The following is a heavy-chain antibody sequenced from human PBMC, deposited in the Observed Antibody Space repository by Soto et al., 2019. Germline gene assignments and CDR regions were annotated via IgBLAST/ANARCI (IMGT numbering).Heavy chain of an antibody. CDR3: AGYRSSYLVY. Sequence: GESLKISCKHSGFNFPTFWIGWVRQMPGKGLEWMGIIYPGDSDTRYSPSFQGQVTISADKSISTAYLQWSSLKASDAAMYYCAGYRSSYLVYWGQGTLVTVSS. J-gene: IGHJ4*02. CDR1: GFNFPTFW. CDR2: IYPGDSDT. V-gene: IGHV5-51*01. D-gene: IGHD2-2*01.